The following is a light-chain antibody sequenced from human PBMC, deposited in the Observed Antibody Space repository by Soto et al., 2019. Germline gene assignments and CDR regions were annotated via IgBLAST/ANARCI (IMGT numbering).Light chain of an antibody. CDR1: QSVSSSY. V-gene: IGKV3-20*01. Sequence: EIVLTQSPGTLSLSPGERATLSCRASQSVSSSYLAWYQQKPGQAPRLLIYGASSRATGIPDRFSGSGSGTDFTLNISRLEPEDFAVYYCQQYGSSPLTFGGGTKGEIK. CDR2: GAS. J-gene: IGKJ4*01. CDR3: QQYGSSPLT.